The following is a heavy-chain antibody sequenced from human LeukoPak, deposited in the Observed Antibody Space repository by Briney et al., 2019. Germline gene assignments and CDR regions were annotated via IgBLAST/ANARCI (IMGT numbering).Heavy chain of an antibody. D-gene: IGHD3-9*01. V-gene: IGHV4-34*01. CDR1: GGSFSGYY. CDR2: INHSGST. CDR3: AREVAVTGYSNDY. Sequence: SETLSLTCAVYGGSFSGYYWSWIRQPPGKGLEWIGEINHSGSTNYNPSLKSRVTISVDTSKNQFSLKPSSVTAADTAVYYCAREVAVTGYSNDYWGQGTLVTVSS. J-gene: IGHJ4*02.